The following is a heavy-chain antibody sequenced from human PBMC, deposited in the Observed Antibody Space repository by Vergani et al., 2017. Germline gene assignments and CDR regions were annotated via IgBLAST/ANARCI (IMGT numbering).Heavy chain of an antibody. J-gene: IGHJ1*01. CDR2: IKRDGTET. CDR3: ARISGGSASYLHY. D-gene: IGHD2-15*01. CDR1: GFTFGNYY. Sequence: EVHLEESGGGLVQPGGSLRLSCAASGFTFGNYYMAWIRLAPGKGLDWVARIKRDGTETFYVDSVKGRFTISRDNAKTTLYLQMNSLRDENRGVYYCARISGGSASYLHYWGQGTLVTVAS. V-gene: IGHV3-7*01.